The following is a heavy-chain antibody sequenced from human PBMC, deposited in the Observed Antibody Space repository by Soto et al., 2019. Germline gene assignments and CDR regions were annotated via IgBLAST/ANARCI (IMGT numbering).Heavy chain of an antibody. V-gene: IGHV3-23*01. CDR3: AKERDYDFTWGSDRFTSHD. Sequence: GGSLRLSCTAPGFTFRTYAMTWFRQAPGRGLEWDAAMSGSAGTFYETSVKGRFTISRDNSRSTVYLQLHSLRAEDSGIYYCAKERDYDFTWGSDRFTSHDWGRGTLVTVSS. J-gene: IGHJ4*02. CDR2: MSGSAGT. CDR1: GFTFRTYA. D-gene: IGHD3-16*02.